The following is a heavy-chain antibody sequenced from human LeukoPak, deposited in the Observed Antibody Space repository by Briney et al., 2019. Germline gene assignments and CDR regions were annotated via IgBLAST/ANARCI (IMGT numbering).Heavy chain of an antibody. Sequence: SETLSLTCTVSGYSISSTSYYWGWIRQPPGKGLEWIGNMYFDGSTYYEPSLKSRVSISVDTSKNHFSLKMYSVTAADTAVYYCARLVITGRRIDYWGQGTLVTVSS. V-gene: IGHV4-39*02. CDR2: MYFDGST. CDR1: GYSISSTSYY. D-gene: IGHD6-6*01. CDR3: ARLVITGRRIDY. J-gene: IGHJ4*02.